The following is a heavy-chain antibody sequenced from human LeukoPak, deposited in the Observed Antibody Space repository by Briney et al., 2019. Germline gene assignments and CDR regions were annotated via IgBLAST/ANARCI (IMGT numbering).Heavy chain of an antibody. CDR2: IRRGSNSYTT. CDR1: GISFSDYI. CDR3: TRDGGDSLYSAFDI. J-gene: IGHJ3*02. Sequence: PGGSLRLSCAVSGISFSDYIFDWVRQAPGKGLEWVARIRRGSNSYTTEYVASVEGRFIISRDDPQNSLYLDMNTLKTEDTAVYPCTRDGGDSLYSAFDIWGRGTLVTVSS. V-gene: IGHV3-72*01. D-gene: IGHD3-16*01.